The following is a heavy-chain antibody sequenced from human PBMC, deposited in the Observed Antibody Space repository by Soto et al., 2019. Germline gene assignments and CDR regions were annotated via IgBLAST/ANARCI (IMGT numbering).Heavy chain of an antibody. CDR2: IYYSGST. J-gene: IGHJ4*02. D-gene: IGHD6-13*01. CDR1: GASISRGVYY. Sequence: SETLSLTCTVSGASISRGVYYWTWIRQHPGKGLEWIGYIYYSGSTYSNPSLKSRVTISVDTSKNQFSLKLSSVTAADTAVYYCAGRYSSSFDFWGQGTLVT. V-gene: IGHV4-31*03. CDR3: AGRYSSSFDF.